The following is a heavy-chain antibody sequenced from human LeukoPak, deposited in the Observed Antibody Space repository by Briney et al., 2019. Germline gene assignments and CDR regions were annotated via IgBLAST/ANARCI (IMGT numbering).Heavy chain of an antibody. V-gene: IGHV4-38-2*02. CDR1: GYSISSGYY. D-gene: IGHD2-2*01. J-gene: IGHJ4*02. Sequence: PSETLSLTCTVSGYSISSGYYWGWIRQPPGKGLEWIGNIYYSGSAYYNPSLKSRVTISVDTSKNQLSLKVSSVTAADTAVYYCASLYCSSSSCYDGNVDYWGQGTLVTVSS. CDR3: ASLYCSSSSCYDGNVDY. CDR2: IYYSGSA.